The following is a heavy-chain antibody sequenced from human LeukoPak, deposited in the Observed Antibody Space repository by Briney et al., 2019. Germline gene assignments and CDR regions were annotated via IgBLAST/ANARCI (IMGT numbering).Heavy chain of an antibody. CDR3: ARGPYYDSSGYYFDY. V-gene: IGHV1-69*04. D-gene: IGHD3-22*01. CDR2: IIPIFGIA. CDR1: GGTFSSYA. Sequence: SVKVSCKASGGTFSSYAISWVRRAPGQGLEWMGRIIPIFGIANYAQKFQGRVTITADKSTSTAYMELSSLRSEDTAVYYCARGPYYDSSGYYFDYWGQGTLVTVSS. J-gene: IGHJ4*02.